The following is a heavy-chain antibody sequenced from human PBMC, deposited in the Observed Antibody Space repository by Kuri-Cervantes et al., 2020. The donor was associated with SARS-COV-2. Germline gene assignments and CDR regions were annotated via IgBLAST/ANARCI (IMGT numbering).Heavy chain of an antibody. CDR1: GFTFSSYA. Sequence: LSLTCAASGFTFSSYAMHWVRQAPGKGLEWVAVISYDGGNKYYADSVKGRFTISRDNSKNTLYLQMNSLRAEDTAVYYCASSTVTTGSYYFDYWGQGTLVTVSS. J-gene: IGHJ4*02. D-gene: IGHD4-17*01. CDR3: ASSTVTTGSYYFDY. V-gene: IGHV3-30-3*01. CDR2: ISYDGGNK.